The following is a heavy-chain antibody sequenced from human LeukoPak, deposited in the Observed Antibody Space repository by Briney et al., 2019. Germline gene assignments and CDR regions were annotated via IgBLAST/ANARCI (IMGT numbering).Heavy chain of an antibody. D-gene: IGHD6-13*01. V-gene: IGHV1-8*01. CDR1: GYTFTSYD. J-gene: IGHJ4*02. CDR2: MNPNSGNT. Sequence: ASVKVSCKASGYTFTSYDINWVRQATGQGLEWMGWMNPNSGNTGYAQKFQGRVTMARNTSISTAYMELSSLRSEDTAVYYCAILVRQLGFDYWGQGALVTVSS. CDR3: AILVRQLGFDY.